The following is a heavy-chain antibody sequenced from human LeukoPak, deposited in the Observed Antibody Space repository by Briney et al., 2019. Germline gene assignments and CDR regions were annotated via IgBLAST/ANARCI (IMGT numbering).Heavy chain of an antibody. Sequence: GASVKVSCKASGYTFTDYYMHWVRQAPGQGLEWMGWINPNSGGTNYAQKFHGRVTMTRDTSISTAYMELSTLRSDDTAVYYCARGEITSGGVIVVFDYWGQGTLVTVSS. V-gene: IGHV1-2*02. D-gene: IGHD3-16*02. CDR3: ARGEITSGGVIVVFDY. J-gene: IGHJ4*02. CDR1: GYTFTDYY. CDR2: INPNSGGT.